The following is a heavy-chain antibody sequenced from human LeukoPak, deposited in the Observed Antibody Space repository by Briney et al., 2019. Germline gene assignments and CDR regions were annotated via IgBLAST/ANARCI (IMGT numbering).Heavy chain of an antibody. CDR1: GFTFIDYG. J-gene: IGHJ4*02. CDR2: INYNGAIT. V-gene: IGHV3-20*04. D-gene: IGHD3-3*02. Sequence: GGSLRLSCAASGFTFIDYGLSWVRRAPGKGLEWLCAINYNGAITDYADSVKGRFTISRDNAKNSLYLRMDSLRAEDTALYYCARDRLGPSFSVSHFDLWGQGTLVTVSS. CDR3: ARDRLGPSFSVSHFDL.